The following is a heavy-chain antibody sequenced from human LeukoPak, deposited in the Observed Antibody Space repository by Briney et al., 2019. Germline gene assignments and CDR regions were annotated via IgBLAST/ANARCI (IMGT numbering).Heavy chain of an antibody. CDR2: ISGSGGST. J-gene: IGHJ3*02. V-gene: IGHV3-23*01. CDR1: GFTFSSYA. CDR3: AKDLDYYDSSGYSI. D-gene: IGHD3-22*01. Sequence: GGSLGLSCAASGFTFSSYAMSWVRQAPGKGLEWVSAISGSGGSTYYADSVKGRFTISRDNSKNTLYLQMNSLRAEDTAVYYCAKDLDYYDSSGYSIWGQGTMVTVSS.